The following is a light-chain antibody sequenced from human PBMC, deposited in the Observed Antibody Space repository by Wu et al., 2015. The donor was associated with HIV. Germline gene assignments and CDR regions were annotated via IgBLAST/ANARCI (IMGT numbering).Light chain of an antibody. CDR1: QSVSSN. CDR3: QQYNNWPPDT. J-gene: IGKJ2*01. CDR2: GAS. Sequence: EIVMTQSPATLSVSPGERATLSCRASQSVSSNLAWYQQKRGQAPRLLIYGASTRATGIPVRFSGSGSGTEFTLTISSMQSEDFAVYYCQQYNNWPPDTFGQGTKLEIK. V-gene: IGKV3-15*01.